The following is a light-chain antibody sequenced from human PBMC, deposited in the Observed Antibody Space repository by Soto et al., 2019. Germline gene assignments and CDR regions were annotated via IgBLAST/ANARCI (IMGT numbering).Light chain of an antibody. Sequence: QSALTQPRSVSASPGQSVTIPCSGSSSDVGGYNLVSWYQQKPGEVPKVIIYDVFKRPSGVPDRFFGSKSGNTATLTISGLQGDDEADFHCCSYAGRFIWLFGGATKLTVL. V-gene: IGLV2-11*01. J-gene: IGLJ3*02. CDR1: SSDVGGYNL. CDR3: CSYAGRFIWL. CDR2: DVF.